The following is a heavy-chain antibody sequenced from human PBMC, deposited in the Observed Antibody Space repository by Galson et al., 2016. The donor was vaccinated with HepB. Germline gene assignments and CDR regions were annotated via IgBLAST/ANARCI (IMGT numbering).Heavy chain of an antibody. CDR2: TSYDGSTK. Sequence: SLRLSCAASGFTFSAYVMPWVRQAPGKGLEWVAVTSYDGSTKYYADSGKGRFTISRDNSKTTLYLQMNSLRAEESAVYYCAKDITDLVVVIAAQHWGQGTLVTVSS. D-gene: IGHD2-15*01. CDR3: AKDITDLVVVIAAQH. J-gene: IGHJ1*01. CDR1: GFTFSAYV. V-gene: IGHV3-30*18.